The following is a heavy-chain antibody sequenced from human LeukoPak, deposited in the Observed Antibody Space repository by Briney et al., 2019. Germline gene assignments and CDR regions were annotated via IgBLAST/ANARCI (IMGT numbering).Heavy chain of an antibody. Sequence: GGSLRLSCAASGFTFSSYAMSWVRQAPGKGPEWVSAISGSGGSTYYADSVKGRFTISRDNSKNTLYLQMNSLRAEDTAVYYCARGGGGYYGSGSYYKAHFDYWGQGTLVTVSS. J-gene: IGHJ4*02. D-gene: IGHD3-10*01. CDR3: ARGGGGYYGSGSYYKAHFDY. CDR1: GFTFSSYA. V-gene: IGHV3-23*01. CDR2: ISGSGGST.